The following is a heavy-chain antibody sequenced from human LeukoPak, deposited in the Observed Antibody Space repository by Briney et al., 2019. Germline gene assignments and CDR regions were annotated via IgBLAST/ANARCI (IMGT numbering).Heavy chain of an antibody. CDR1: GGTFSSYG. D-gene: IGHD3-22*01. CDR2: IIPILGIA. Sequence: SVKVSCKASGGTFSSYGISWVRQAPGQGLEWMGRIIPILGIANYAQKFQGRVTITADKSTSTAYMELSSLRSEDTAVYYCARDHSYDSSGTLGWGQGTLVTVSS. J-gene: IGHJ4*02. CDR3: ARDHSYDSSGTLG. V-gene: IGHV1-69*04.